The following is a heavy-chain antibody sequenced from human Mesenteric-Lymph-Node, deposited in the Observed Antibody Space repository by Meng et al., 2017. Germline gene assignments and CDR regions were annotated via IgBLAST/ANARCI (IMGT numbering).Heavy chain of an antibody. J-gene: IGHJ6*02. D-gene: IGHD3-3*01. CDR3: ATADFWRPYYLHYAMDV. Sequence: GESLKIPCAASGFRVSDNFLSWVRQAPGKGLDWVSVTYSSGKTDYADAVKGRFTISRDTPKNTLNLQMHSLRADGTAVYYCATADFWRPYYLHYAMDVWGQGTTVTVSS. V-gene: IGHV3-53*01. CDR2: TYSSGKT. CDR1: GFRVSDNF.